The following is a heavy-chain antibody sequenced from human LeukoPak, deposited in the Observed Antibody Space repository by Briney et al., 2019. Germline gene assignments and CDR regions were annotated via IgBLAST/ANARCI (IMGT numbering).Heavy chain of an antibody. D-gene: IGHD1-26*01. Sequence: GGSLRLSCEASGFSFSRYWMSWVRQAPGRGLEWVANLAEDGSMTQYADSVKGRFTISRDNAKSSVYLQMSRLKAEDSAVYYCARDEKSGSFVYWAQGPLVSVSS. V-gene: IGHV3-7*01. CDR3: ARDEKSGSFVY. J-gene: IGHJ4*02. CDR1: GFSFSRYW. CDR2: LAEDGSMT.